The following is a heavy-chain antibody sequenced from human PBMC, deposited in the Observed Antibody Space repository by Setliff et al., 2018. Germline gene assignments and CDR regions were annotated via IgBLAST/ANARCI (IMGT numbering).Heavy chain of an antibody. V-gene: IGHV3-21*01. CDR3: ARVAMGASCSGTSSQKYRFDY. J-gene: IGHJ4*02. Sequence: GESLKISCAASGFTFSDFSINWVRQAPGKGLEWVSSISSTSKYIFYADSVEGRFSISRDNAENSLYLQMNSLRTEDTAVYFCARVAMGASCSGTSSQKYRFDYWGQGTLVTVSS. CDR1: GFTFSDFS. CDR2: ISSTSKYI. D-gene: IGHD2-2*01.